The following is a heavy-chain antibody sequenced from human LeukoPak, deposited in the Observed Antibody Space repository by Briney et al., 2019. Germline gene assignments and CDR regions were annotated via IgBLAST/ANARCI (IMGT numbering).Heavy chain of an antibody. CDR1: GFTFSNYW. Sequence: PGGSLRLSCAASGFTFSNYWMSWVCQAPGKGLEWVANIKEDGSEKYYVDSVKGRFTISRDNAKKSLYLEVNSLRAEDTAVYYCARHPYDYIWGSDRLAHFDNWGQGTLVTVSS. CDR3: ARHPYDYIWGSDRLAHFDN. J-gene: IGHJ4*02. V-gene: IGHV3-7*01. D-gene: IGHD3-16*02. CDR2: IKEDGSEK.